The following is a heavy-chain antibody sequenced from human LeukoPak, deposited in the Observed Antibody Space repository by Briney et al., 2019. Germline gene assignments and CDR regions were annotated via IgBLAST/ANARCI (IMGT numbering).Heavy chain of an antibody. J-gene: IGHJ4*02. CDR1: GYTFTGYY. CDR2: INPNSGGT. Sequence: GASVKVSCKASGYTFTGYYMHWVRQAPVQGLEWMRWINPNSGGTNYAQKFQGRVTMTRDTSISTAYMELSRLRSDDTAVYYCARSPSWSSSWYDYWGQGTLVTVSS. D-gene: IGHD6-13*01. CDR3: ARSPSWSSSWYDY. V-gene: IGHV1-2*02.